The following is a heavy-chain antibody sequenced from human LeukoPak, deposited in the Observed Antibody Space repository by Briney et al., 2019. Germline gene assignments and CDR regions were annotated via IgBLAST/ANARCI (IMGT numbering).Heavy chain of an antibody. CDR2: ISSSSSYI. V-gene: IGHV3-21*01. CDR3: ARGQRGYSYGYLY. D-gene: IGHD5-18*01. J-gene: IGHJ4*02. CDR1: GFTFSSYS. Sequence: GGSLRLSCAASGFTFSSYSMNWVRQAPGKGLEWVSSISSSSSYIYYADSVKGRFTISRDNAKNSLYLQMNSLRAEDTAVYYCARGQRGYSYGYLYWGQGTLATVSS.